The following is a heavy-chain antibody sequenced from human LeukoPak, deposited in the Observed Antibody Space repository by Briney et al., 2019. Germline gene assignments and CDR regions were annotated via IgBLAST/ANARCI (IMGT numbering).Heavy chain of an antibody. CDR1: GFTFSSYT. D-gene: IGHD3-22*01. Sequence: GGSLRLSCAASGFTFSSYTMSWVRQAPGKGLEWVSAISGSGGSTYYADSVKGRFTISRDNSKNTLYLQMNSLRAEDTAVYYCAKDPNYYDSSGYYHGGDYFDYWGQGTLVTVSS. V-gene: IGHV3-23*01. J-gene: IGHJ4*02. CDR3: AKDPNYYDSSGYYHGGDYFDY. CDR2: ISGSGGST.